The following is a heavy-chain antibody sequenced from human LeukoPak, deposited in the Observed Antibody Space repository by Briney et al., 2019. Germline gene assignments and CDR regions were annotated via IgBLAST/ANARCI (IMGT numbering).Heavy chain of an antibody. J-gene: IGHJ3*02. CDR2: MYASGST. V-gene: IGHV4-4*07. D-gene: IGHD3-9*01. Sequence: SETLSLTCTVSGGSISSYYWTWIRQPAGKGLEWIGRMYASGSTNYNPSLQSRVTMSVDTSKNQFSLKLRSVTAADTAVYYCARALVPYYDILTGYYKHPIDAFDIWGQGTMVTVSS. CDR1: GGSISSYY. CDR3: ARALVPYYDILTGYYKHPIDAFDI.